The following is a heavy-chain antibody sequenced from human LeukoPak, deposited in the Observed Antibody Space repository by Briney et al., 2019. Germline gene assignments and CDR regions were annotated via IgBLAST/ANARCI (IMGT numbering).Heavy chain of an antibody. Sequence: GGSLRLSCAASGFTFSSYAMSWVRQAPGKGLEWVSAISGSGGSTYYADSVEGRFTISRDNSKNTLYLQMNSLRAEDTAVYYCAKAGIGYSGSYYFDYWGQGTLVTVSS. V-gene: IGHV3-23*01. CDR1: GFTFSSYA. J-gene: IGHJ4*02. CDR2: ISGSGGST. D-gene: IGHD1-26*01. CDR3: AKAGIGYSGSYYFDY.